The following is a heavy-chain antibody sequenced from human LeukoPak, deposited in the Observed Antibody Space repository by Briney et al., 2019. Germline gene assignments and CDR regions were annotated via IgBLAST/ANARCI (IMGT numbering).Heavy chain of an antibody. D-gene: IGHD3-3*01. J-gene: IGHJ6*03. Sequence: GGSLRLSCAASGFTFSSYAMSWVRQAPGKGLEWVSAISGSGGSTYYADSVKGRFTISRDNSKNTLYLQMNSLRAEDTAVYYCAKVEGYDFWSGYYNYYYYMDVWGKGTTVTVSS. CDR2: ISGSGGST. CDR1: GFTFSSYA. CDR3: AKVEGYDFWSGYYNYYYYMDV. V-gene: IGHV3-23*01.